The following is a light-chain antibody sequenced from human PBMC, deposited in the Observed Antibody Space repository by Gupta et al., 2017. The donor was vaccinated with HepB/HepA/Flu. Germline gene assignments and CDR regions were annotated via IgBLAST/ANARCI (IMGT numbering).Light chain of an antibody. CDR1: SSNIGAGYD. CDR3: QSYDSSLSGNVV. Sequence: GAPGQRVTLSCTGSSSNIGAGYDVHWYQQLPGTAPKLLIYGNSNRPSGVPDRFSGSKSGTSASLAITGLQAEDEADYYCQSYDSSLSGNVVFGGGTKLTVL. V-gene: IGLV1-40*01. CDR2: GNS. J-gene: IGLJ2*01.